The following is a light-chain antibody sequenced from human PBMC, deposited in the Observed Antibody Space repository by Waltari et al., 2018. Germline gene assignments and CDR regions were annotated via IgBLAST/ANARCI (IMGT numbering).Light chain of an antibody. CDR2: DNN. Sequence: QSVLTQPPSVSAAPGQKVSISCSGSSSNIGGNSVSWYQQLPGTAPKLLVYDNNKRPSGIPDRFSVYKSGTSATLGITGLQTVDEADYYCGTWDSSLNAYVFGTGTKVTVL. J-gene: IGLJ1*01. CDR1: SSNIGGNS. CDR3: GTWDSSLNAYV. V-gene: IGLV1-51*01.